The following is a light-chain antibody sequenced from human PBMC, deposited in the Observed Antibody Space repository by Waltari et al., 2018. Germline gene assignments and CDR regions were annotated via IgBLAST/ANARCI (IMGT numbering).Light chain of an antibody. CDR3: AAWDDSLTAWV. J-gene: IGLJ3*02. Sequence: QSVLTQPPSASGTPGQRVTISCSGSSSNIGSNIVNWYQQLPGTAPKLLIYPNNQRPAGGPDRFSGAKSGSSASLAISGLQSEDEADYHCAAWDDSLTAWVCGGGTKLTVL. V-gene: IGLV1-44*01. CDR1: SSNIGSNI. CDR2: PNN.